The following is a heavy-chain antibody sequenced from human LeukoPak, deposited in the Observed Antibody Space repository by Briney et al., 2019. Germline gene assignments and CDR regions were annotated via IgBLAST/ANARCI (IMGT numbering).Heavy chain of an antibody. CDR1: GNSISSGSYY. D-gene: IGHD6-6*01. CDR3: ARHPDILLYSTSSRYFDY. CDR2: VYYSGST. J-gene: IGHJ4*02. Sequence: SETLSLTCTVSGNSISSGSYYWGWIRQPPGKGLEWIGSVYYSGSTNYNPSLKSRVTISVDTSKSQFSLKLSSVTAADTAVYYCARHPDILLYSTSSRYFDYWGQGTLVTVSS. V-gene: IGHV4-39*01.